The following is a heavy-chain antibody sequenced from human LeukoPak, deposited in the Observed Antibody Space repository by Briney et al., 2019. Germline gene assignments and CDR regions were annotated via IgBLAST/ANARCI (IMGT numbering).Heavy chain of an antibody. J-gene: IGHJ4*02. D-gene: IGHD2-2*01. V-gene: IGHV4-4*07. Sequence: SETLSLICTVSGGSMRNQYWSWIRQPAGKGPEYIGRVYSTGSTNENPSLRGRVALSVDTSNNQFYLRLNSLTAADTAVYYCAREYCPTTICYPSGGYYDSWGQGALVTVSS. CDR1: GGSMRNQY. CDR2: VYSTGST. CDR3: AREYCPTTICYPSGGYYDS.